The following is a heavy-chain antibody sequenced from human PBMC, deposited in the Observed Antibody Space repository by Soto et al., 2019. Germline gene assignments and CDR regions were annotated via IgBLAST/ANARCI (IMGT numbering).Heavy chain of an antibody. J-gene: IGHJ6*02. V-gene: IGHV4-30-4*01. CDR3: AREVCSGGSCYSRLNYYYYGMDV. D-gene: IGHD2-15*01. Sequence: SETLSLTCTVSGGSISSGDYYWSWIRQPPGKGLEWIGYIYYSGSTYYNPSLKSRVTISVDTSKNQFSLKLSSVTAADTAVYYCAREVCSGGSCYSRLNYYYYGMDVWGQGTTVTVSS. CDR1: GGSISSGDYY. CDR2: IYYSGST.